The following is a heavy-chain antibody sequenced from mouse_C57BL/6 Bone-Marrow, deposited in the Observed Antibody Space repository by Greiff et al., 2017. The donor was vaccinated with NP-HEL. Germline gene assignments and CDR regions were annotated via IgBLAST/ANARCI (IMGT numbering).Heavy chain of an antibody. CDR1: GYTFTSYG. D-gene: IGHD1-1*01. Sequence: VQLQQSGAELARPGASVKLSCTASGYTFTSYGISWVKQRTGQGLEWIGVIYPRSGTTYYNEKFKGKATLTADTSSSTAYMELRSLTSEDSAVYFCARGCYGRYYAMDYWGQGTSVTVSS. CDR3: ARGCYGRYYAMDY. V-gene: IGHV1-81*01. CDR2: IYPRSGTT. J-gene: IGHJ4*01.